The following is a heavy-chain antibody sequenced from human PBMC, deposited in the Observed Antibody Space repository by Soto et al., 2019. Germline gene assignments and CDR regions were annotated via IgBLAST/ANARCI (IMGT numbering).Heavy chain of an antibody. J-gene: IGHJ4*02. D-gene: IGHD6-19*01. Sequence: GGSLRLSCAASGFTFSSYEMNWVRQAPGKGLEWVSYISSSGSTKYYADSVKGRFTISRDNAENSPYLQMSSLRAEDTAVYYCARGGWYGDYWGQGTLVTVSS. CDR3: ARGGWYGDY. CDR2: ISSSGSTK. CDR1: GFTFSSYE. V-gene: IGHV3-48*03.